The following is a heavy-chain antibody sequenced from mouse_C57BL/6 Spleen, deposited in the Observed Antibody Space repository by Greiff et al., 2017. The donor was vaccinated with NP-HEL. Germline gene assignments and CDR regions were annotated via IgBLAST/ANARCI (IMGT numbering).Heavy chain of an antibody. Sequence: QVQLQQPGAELVKPGASVKLSCKASGYTFTSYWMHWVKQRPGQGLAWIGMIHPNSGSTNYNEKFKSKATLTVDKSSSTAYMQLSSLTSEDSAVYYGARSRWLLGYYYAMDYWGQGTSVTVSS. D-gene: IGHD2-3*01. CDR1: GYTFTSYW. J-gene: IGHJ4*01. CDR3: ARSRWLLGYYYAMDY. CDR2: IHPNSGST. V-gene: IGHV1-64*01.